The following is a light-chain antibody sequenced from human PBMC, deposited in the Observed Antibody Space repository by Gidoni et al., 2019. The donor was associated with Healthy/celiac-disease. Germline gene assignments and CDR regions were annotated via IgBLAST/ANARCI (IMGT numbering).Light chain of an antibody. J-gene: IGKJ4*01. Sequence: DIQMTKSPSSLSAPVGDRVTITCRASQSISSYLNWYQQKPGKAPKLLIYAASSLQSGVPSRFSGSGSGTDFTLTISSLQPEDFATYYCQQSYSTSALTFGGGTKVEIK. CDR1: QSISSY. V-gene: IGKV1-39*01. CDR3: QQSYSTSALT. CDR2: AAS.